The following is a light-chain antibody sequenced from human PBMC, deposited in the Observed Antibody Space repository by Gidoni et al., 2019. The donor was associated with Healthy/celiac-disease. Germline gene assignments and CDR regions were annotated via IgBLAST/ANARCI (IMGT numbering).Light chain of an antibody. J-gene: IGLJ2*01. CDR1: KLGDKY. V-gene: IGLV3-1*01. CDR3: QAWDSSTANVV. Sequence: SYELTQPPSVSVSPGQTASITCSGEKLGDKYACWYQQKPGQFPVLVIYQDSKRPSGTPERFYGSNSGNTATLTISGTQAMDEAEYYCQAWDSSTANVVFGGGTKLTVL. CDR2: QDS.